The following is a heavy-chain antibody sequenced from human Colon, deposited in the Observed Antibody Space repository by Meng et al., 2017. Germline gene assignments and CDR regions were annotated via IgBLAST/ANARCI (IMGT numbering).Heavy chain of an antibody. V-gene: IGHV3-23*01. CDR2: INISGGT. CDR3: AIERVLAAAGTLDY. Sequence: GGSLRLSCAASGFSFSNFAMNWVRQAPGKGLEWVSVINISGGTTYADSVKGRFTMSRDNSKNTLYLQMTSLRAEDTALYYCAIERVLAAAGTLDYWGQGTLVTVSS. CDR1: GFSFSNFA. J-gene: IGHJ4*02. D-gene: IGHD6-13*01.